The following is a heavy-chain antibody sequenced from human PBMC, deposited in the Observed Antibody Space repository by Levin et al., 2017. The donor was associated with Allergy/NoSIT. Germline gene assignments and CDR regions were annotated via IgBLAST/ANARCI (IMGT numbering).Heavy chain of an antibody. CDR3: VRGYYYDNSGCYYFDY. CDR1: GFTFSSYT. J-gene: IGHJ4*02. Sequence: NTGGSLRLSCAASGFTFSSYTMNWVRQAPGKGLEWVSSISSSSDYIYYADSVKGRFTISRDNAKNSLYLQMNSLRAEDTTVYYCVRGYYYDNSGCYYFDYWGQGTLVTVSS. CDR2: ISSSSDYI. V-gene: IGHV3-21*01. D-gene: IGHD3-22*01.